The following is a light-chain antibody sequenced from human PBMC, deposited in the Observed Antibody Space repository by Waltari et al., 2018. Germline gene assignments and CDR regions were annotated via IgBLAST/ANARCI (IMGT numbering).Light chain of an antibody. J-gene: IGLJ2*01. CDR3: AAWDDSLSGLV. CDR1: TSNIGTNY. CDR2: TND. Sequence: QSVLTQPPSASGAPGQWVTISCSGSTSNIGTNYVYWYQPLPGMAPQLLIYTNDRRPSGVSDRFYGSKSGTSASLAIRGLRSEDEAHYYCAAWDDSLSGLVFGGGTKVTV. V-gene: IGLV1-47*01.